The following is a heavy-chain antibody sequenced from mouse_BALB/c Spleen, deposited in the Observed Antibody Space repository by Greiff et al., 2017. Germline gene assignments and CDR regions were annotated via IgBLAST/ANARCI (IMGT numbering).Heavy chain of an antibody. J-gene: IGHJ2*01. V-gene: IGHV1-9*01. CDR2: ILPGSGST. CDR1: GYTFSSYW. Sequence: QVQLQQSGAELMKPGASVKISCKATGYTFSSYWIEWVKQRPGHGLEWIGEILPGSGSTNYNEKFKGKATFTADTSSNTAYMQLSSLTSEDSAVYYCARWTVVATKGVDYWGQGTTLTVSS. D-gene: IGHD1-1*01. CDR3: ARWTVVATKGVDY.